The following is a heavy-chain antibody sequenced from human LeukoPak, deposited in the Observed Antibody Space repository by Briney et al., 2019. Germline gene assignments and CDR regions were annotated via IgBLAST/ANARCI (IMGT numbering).Heavy chain of an antibody. Sequence: PGGSLRLSCAASGFTFDSYTMSWVPQAPGKGLEWVSAISGSGFSTYYADSVKGRFTISRDNSRNTLYLQMNSLRGEDAAVYYCAKAMRPTVSYYDYWGQGTLVTVSS. CDR1: GFTFDSYT. CDR2: ISGSGFST. D-gene: IGHD4-17*01. V-gene: IGHV3-23*01. J-gene: IGHJ4*02. CDR3: AKAMRPTVSYYDY.